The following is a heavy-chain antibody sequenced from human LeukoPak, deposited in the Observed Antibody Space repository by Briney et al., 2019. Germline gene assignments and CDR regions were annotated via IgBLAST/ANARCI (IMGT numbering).Heavy chain of an antibody. D-gene: IGHD2-2*01. CDR3: ARDSAPAPAPTDY. CDR2: ISRSSSKI. J-gene: IGHJ4*02. Sequence: GGSLRLSCAASGFTFSSHEMNWVRQAPGKGLEWVSYISRSSSKIRYADSVKGRFTVSRDNAKNSLYLQMNSLRAEDTAVYYCARDSAPAPAPTDYWGQGTLVTVSS. V-gene: IGHV3-48*03. CDR1: GFTFSSHE.